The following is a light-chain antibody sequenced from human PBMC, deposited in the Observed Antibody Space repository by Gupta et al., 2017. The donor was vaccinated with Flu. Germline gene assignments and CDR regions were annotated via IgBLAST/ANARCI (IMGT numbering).Light chain of an antibody. CDR1: SGDFGSFNL. V-gene: IGLV2-23*01. J-gene: IGLJ3*02. CDR3: CSYAGSSTWV. CDR2: EAT. Sequence: QSALTQPASMSGSPGHSITISCTGSSGDFGSFNLVSWYQQHPGKAPKLVLYEATKRPSGVSSRFSGSRSDNTASLTISGLRAEDEAHYYCCSYAGSSTWVFGGGTNLTVL.